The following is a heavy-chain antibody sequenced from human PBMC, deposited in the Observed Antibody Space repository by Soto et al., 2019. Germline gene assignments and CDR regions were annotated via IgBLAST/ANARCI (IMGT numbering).Heavy chain of an antibody. Sequence: GASVKVSCKASGYTFTGYYMHWVRQAPGQGLEWMGWINPNSGGTNYAQKFQGWVTMTRDTSISTAYMELSRLRSDDTAVYYCARENYGSGSYWDYWGQGTLVTVSS. CDR1: GYTFTGYY. CDR2: INPNSGGT. D-gene: IGHD3-10*01. CDR3: ARENYGSGSYWDY. J-gene: IGHJ4*02. V-gene: IGHV1-2*04.